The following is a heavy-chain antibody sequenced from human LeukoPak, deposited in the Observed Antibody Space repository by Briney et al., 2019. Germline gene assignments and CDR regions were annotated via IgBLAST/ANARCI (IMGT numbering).Heavy chain of an antibody. CDR1: GFTFSSYG. D-gene: IGHD3-22*01. CDR2: IRYDGSNK. Sequence: GGSLRLSCAASGFTFSSYGMHWVRQAPGKGLGWVAFIRYDGSNKYYADSVKGRFTISRDNSKNTLYLQMNSLRAGDTAVYYCAKDMPGGGYYDSSGYLGGIDYWGQGTLVTVSS. J-gene: IGHJ4*02. CDR3: AKDMPGGGYYDSSGYLGGIDY. V-gene: IGHV3-30*02.